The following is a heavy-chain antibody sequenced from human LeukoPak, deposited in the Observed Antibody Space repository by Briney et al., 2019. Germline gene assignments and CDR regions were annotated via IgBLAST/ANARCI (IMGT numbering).Heavy chain of an antibody. CDR2: ISHDGSNK. CDR3: ARVYSGSMGY. V-gene: IGHV3-30-3*01. J-gene: IGHJ4*02. D-gene: IGHD1-26*01. CDR1: GFTFSSHA. Sequence: GGSLRLSCAASGFTFSSHAMHWVRQAPGKGLEWVAVISHDGSNKYYADSVKGRFTISRDNSKNTLYLQMNSLRAEDTAVYYCARVYSGSMGYWGQGTLVTVSS.